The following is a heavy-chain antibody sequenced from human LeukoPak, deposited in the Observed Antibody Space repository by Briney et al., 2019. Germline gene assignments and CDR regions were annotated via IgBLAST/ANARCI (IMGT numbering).Heavy chain of an antibody. CDR1: GFSSSLYA. CDR2: IIETGASP. J-gene: IGHJ4*02. D-gene: IGHD6-19*01. V-gene: IGHV3-23*01. Sequence: GGSLRLSCAASGFSSSLYAMNWVRQAPGKGLEWVSTIIETGASPYYADSVRGRFTVSRDSSKNMFYLQMNSLRAEDTAIYCCARRGAGCGGLDYWGQGTLVTVSS. CDR3: ARRGAGCGGLDY.